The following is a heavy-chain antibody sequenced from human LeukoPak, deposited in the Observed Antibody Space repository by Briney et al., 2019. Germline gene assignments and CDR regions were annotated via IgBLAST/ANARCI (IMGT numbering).Heavy chain of an antibody. V-gene: IGHV3-23*01. CDR3: AKDIETINPTID. Sequence: GASLRLSCAAAGFTFSSHAMSWVRQAPGKGLEWVSSIGGSGKNTFYADAVKGRFTISRDNSKDTLYLQMNSLRAEDTAVYYCAKDIETINPTIDWGQGTLVTVSS. D-gene: IGHD1-14*01. CDR2: IGGSGKNT. CDR1: GFTFSSHA. J-gene: IGHJ4*02.